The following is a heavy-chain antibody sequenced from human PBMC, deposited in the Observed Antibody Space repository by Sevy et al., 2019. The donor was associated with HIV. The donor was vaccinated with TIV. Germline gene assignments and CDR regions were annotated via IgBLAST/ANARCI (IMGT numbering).Heavy chain of an antibody. CDR2: ISWISVSL. D-gene: IGHD6-6*01. Sequence: GGSLRLSCAASGFRFSDYAMHWVRQAPGKGLEWVSGISWISVSLDYADSVKGRFTISRDNAKNSLYLQMNRLRSEDTALYYCAKDNRPATMSNSSYYYYYGMDVWGQGTTVTVSS. J-gene: IGHJ6*02. CDR1: GFRFSDYA. V-gene: IGHV3-9*01. CDR3: AKDNRPATMSNSSYYYYYGMDV.